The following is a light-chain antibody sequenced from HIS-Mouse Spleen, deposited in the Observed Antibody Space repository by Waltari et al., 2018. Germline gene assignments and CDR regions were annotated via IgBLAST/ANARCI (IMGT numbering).Light chain of an antibody. J-gene: IGLJ3*02. CDR2: RNN. V-gene: IGLV1-47*01. CDR3: AAWDDSLSGPV. Sequence: QSVLTQPPSASGTPGQRVTISCSGSSPNTGSNYVYCYQQPPGTAPKLLIYRNNQRPSGVPDRFSGSKSGTSASLAISGLRSEDEADYYCAAWDDSLSGPVFGGGTKLTVL. CDR1: SPNTGSNY.